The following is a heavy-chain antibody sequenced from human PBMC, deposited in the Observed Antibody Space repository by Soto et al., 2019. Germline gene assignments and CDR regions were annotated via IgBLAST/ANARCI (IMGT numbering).Heavy chain of an antibody. CDR3: ARGPPSYYDSSVYYKYFDY. D-gene: IGHD3-22*01. CDR1: GYTFTSYG. Sequence: QVQLVQSGAEVKKPGASVKVSCKASGYTFTSYGISWVRQAPGQGLEWMGWISTHNGNTNYAQKLQGRVTMTTDTATSTASMELRSLRSDDTAVYYCARGPPSYYDSSVYYKYFDYWGQGTLVTVSS. J-gene: IGHJ4*02. CDR2: ISTHNGNT. V-gene: IGHV1-18*01.